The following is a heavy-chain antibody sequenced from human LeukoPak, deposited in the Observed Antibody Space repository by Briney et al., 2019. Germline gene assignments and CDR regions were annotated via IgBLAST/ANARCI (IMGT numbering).Heavy chain of an antibody. D-gene: IGHD2-2*02. CDR1: GGSISSGGYS. Sequence: ASQTLSLTRAVSGGSISSGGYSWSWIRQPPGKGLEWIGYIYHSGSTYYNPSLKSRVTISVDRSKNQFSLKLSSVTAADTAVYYCARGVVVPAAIIAVGYFQHWGQGTLVTVSS. J-gene: IGHJ1*01. V-gene: IGHV4-30-2*01. CDR2: IYHSGST. CDR3: ARGVVVPAAIIAVGYFQH.